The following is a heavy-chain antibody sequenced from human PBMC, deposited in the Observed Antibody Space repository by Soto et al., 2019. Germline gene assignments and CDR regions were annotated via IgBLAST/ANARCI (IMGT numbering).Heavy chain of an antibody. Sequence: SETLSLTCAVYGGSFSGYYWSWIRQPPGKGLEWIGEINHSGSTNYNPSLKSRVTISVDTSKNQFSLKLSSVTAADTAVYYCARWTTTYYDILTGYYTGNWFDPWGQGTLVTVSS. D-gene: IGHD3-9*01. CDR1: GGSFSGYY. V-gene: IGHV4-34*01. CDR3: ARWTTTYYDILTGYYTGNWFDP. CDR2: INHSGST. J-gene: IGHJ5*02.